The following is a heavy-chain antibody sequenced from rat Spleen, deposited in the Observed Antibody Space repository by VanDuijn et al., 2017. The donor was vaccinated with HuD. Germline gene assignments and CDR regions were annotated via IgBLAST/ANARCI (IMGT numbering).Heavy chain of an antibody. V-gene: IGHV3-1*01. Sequence: EVQLQESGPGLVKPSQSLSLTCSVTGYSITSNYWGWIRKFPGNKMEWIGHISYSGSTSYNPSLKSRISITRDTSKNQFFLQLNSVTTEDTATYYCAGHYDGTYPFTYWGQGTLVTVSS. D-gene: IGHD1-12*02. CDR2: ISYSGST. J-gene: IGHJ3*01. CDR1: GYSITSNY. CDR3: AGHYDGTYPFTY.